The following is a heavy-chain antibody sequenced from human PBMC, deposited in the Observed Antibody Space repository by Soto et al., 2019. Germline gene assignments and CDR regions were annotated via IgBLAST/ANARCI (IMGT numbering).Heavy chain of an antibody. V-gene: IGHV1-18*01. Sequence: ASVKVSCKASGGTFSSYAISWVRQAPGQGLEWMGWISGYNGDANYAQSFQGRVSMTIDTSTTTAYMELRTLTPDDTAVYYCAKNGQPPYYYYGLDVWGQGTTVTV. CDR2: ISGYNGDA. D-gene: IGHD2-8*01. J-gene: IGHJ6*02. CDR3: AKNGQPPYYYYGLDV. CDR1: GGTFSSYA.